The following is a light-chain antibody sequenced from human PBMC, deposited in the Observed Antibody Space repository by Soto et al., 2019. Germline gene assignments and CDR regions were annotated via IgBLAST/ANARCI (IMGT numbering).Light chain of an antibody. Sequence: GDRVTITCRASERISSWLAWYQQKPGKAPKLLIHKASTLQSGVPSRFSGSESGTEFTLTISSLQPDDFATYYCQQYQTYPWKFGQGTKVEIK. CDR3: QQYQTYPWK. CDR2: KAS. V-gene: IGKV1-5*03. CDR1: ERISSW. J-gene: IGKJ1*01.